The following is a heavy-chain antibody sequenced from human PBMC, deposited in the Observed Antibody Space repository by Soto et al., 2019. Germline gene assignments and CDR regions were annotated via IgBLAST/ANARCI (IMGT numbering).Heavy chain of an antibody. CDR2: ISAYNGNT. J-gene: IGHJ6*02. V-gene: IGHV1-18*01. D-gene: IGHD3-22*01. Sequence: GASVKVSCKASGYTFTSYGISWVRQAPGQGLERMGWISAYNGNTNYAQKLQGRVTMTTDTSTSTAYMELRSLRSDDTAVYYCARVAVTMILVVPSQFYYGMDVWGQGTTVTVSS. CDR3: ARVAVTMILVVPSQFYYGMDV. CDR1: GYTFTSYG.